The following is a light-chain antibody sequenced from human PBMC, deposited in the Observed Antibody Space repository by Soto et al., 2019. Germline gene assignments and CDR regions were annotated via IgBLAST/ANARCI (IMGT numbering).Light chain of an antibody. CDR3: QQYGSSPAT. J-gene: IGKJ1*01. CDR1: QTVSSSS. CDR2: GAS. V-gene: IGKV3-20*01. Sequence: EIVLTQSPGTLSLSPGERVTLSCRASQTVSSSSLAWYLQKPGQAPRLLIYGASSRATGIPDRFSGSGSGTDFTLTISRLEPEDFAVYYCQQYGSSPATFGQGTKVEIK.